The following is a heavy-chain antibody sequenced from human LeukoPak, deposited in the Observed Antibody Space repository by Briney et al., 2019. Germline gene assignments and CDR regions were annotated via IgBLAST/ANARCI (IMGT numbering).Heavy chain of an antibody. Sequence: GGSLRLSCAASGFTFSNAWMSWVRQAPGKGLEWVGRIKSKTDGGTKDYAAPVKGRFTISRDDSKNTLYLQMNSLKTEDTAVYYCTTKYCSSTSCYGGDYYYYGMDVWGQGTTVTVSS. D-gene: IGHD2-2*01. CDR1: GFTFSNAW. J-gene: IGHJ6*02. V-gene: IGHV3-15*01. CDR3: TTKYCSSTSCYGGDYYYYGMDV. CDR2: IKSKTDGGTK.